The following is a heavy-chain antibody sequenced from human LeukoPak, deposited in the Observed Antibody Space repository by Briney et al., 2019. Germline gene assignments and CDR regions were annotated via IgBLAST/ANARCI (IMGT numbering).Heavy chain of an antibody. CDR2: MNPNNGNT. CDR3: AREVYYDSSGYYN. V-gene: IGHV1-8*03. J-gene: IGHJ4*02. CDR1: GYTFTSYG. D-gene: IGHD3-22*01. Sequence: ASVKVSCKASGYTFTSYGINWVRQAPGHGLDWMGWMNPNNGNTGYAQKFQGRVTITRNTSISTAYMELSSLRSEDTAVYYCAREVYYDSSGYYNWGQGTLVTVSS.